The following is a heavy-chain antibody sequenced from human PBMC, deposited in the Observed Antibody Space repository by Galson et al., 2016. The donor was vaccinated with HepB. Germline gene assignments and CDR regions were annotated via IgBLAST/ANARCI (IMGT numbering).Heavy chain of an antibody. Sequence: SLRLSCAASGFTFNNYGIHWVRQAPGKGLEWVAFISYDRTHTHYADSVKGRFTISRDNCENPLYLQMNSLKTEDTAVYFCAKVRGRKYPPLVAFDLWGQGTWSPSLQ. V-gene: IGHV3-30*02. CDR2: ISYDRTHT. CDR3: AKVRGRKYPPLVAFDL. CDR1: GFTFNNYG. J-gene: IGHJ3*01. D-gene: IGHD2-2*01.